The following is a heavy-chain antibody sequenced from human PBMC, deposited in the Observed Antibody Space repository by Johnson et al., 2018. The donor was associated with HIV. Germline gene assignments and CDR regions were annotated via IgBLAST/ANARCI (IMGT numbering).Heavy chain of an antibody. CDR2: MSYDGTKE. CDR1: GFTFSNYA. J-gene: IGHJ3*02. V-gene: IGHV3-30-3*01. D-gene: IGHD2-21*02. CDR3: AREGGWPIVVVTTIGGAFDS. Sequence: QVQLVESGGGVVQPGRSLRLSCVASGFTFSNYAMHWVRQAPGKGLEWVAVMSYDGTKEYYADSVKGRFTISRDNSKNTLYLQMNSPRAEDTAVCYCAREGGWPIVVVTTIGGAFDSWGQGTMVTVSS.